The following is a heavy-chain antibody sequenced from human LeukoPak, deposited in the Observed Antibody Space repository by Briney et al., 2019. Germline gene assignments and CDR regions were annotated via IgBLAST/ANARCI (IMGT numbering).Heavy chain of an antibody. Sequence: GGSLRLSCAASGFTFSSYAMSWVRQAPGKGLEWVSAISGSGGSTYYTDSVKGRFTISRGNSKNTLYLQMNSLRAEDTAVYYCAKDSYAYYYDSSGYPKLGNDAFDIWGQGTMVTVSS. CDR2: ISGSGGST. D-gene: IGHD3-22*01. CDR3: AKDSYAYYYDSSGYPKLGNDAFDI. J-gene: IGHJ3*02. CDR1: GFTFSSYA. V-gene: IGHV3-23*01.